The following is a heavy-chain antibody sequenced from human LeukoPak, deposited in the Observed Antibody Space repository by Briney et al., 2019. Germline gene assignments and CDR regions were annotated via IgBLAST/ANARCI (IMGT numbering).Heavy chain of an antibody. CDR1: GFTFDDYA. Sequence: GGSLRLSCAASGFTFDDYAMHWVRQAPGKGLEWVSGISWNSGSIGYADSVKGRFTISRDNAKNSLYLQMNSLRAEDMALYYCAKERYDRGWYFDLWGRGTLVTVSS. CDR2: ISWNSGSI. D-gene: IGHD1-1*01. CDR3: AKERYDRGWYFDL. V-gene: IGHV3-9*03. J-gene: IGHJ2*01.